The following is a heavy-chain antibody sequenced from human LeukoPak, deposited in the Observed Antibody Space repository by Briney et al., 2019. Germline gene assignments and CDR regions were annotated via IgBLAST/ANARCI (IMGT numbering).Heavy chain of an antibody. CDR3: ARGGGTDY. CDR2: INHSGST. D-gene: IGHD4-23*01. V-gene: IGHV4-34*01. Sequence: SETLSLTCTVSGGSNSSYYWSWIRQPPGKGLEWIGEINHSGSTNYNPSLKSRVTISVDTSKNQFSLKLSSVTAADTAVYYCARGGGTDYWGQGTLVTVSS. CDR1: GGSNSSYY. J-gene: IGHJ4*02.